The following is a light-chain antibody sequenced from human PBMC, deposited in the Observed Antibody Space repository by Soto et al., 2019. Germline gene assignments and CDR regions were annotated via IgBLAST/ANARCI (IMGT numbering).Light chain of an antibody. Sequence: IQLTQSPSSLSAYVGDRVTITCRASQGISSYLAWYQQKPVKAPKLLIYAASTLESGVPSRFSGSGSGTDFTLTISSLQPEDVAAYYCQKYNSAPLTFGGGT. J-gene: IGKJ4*01. CDR3: QKYNSAPLT. CDR2: AAS. V-gene: IGKV1-9*01. CDR1: QGISSY.